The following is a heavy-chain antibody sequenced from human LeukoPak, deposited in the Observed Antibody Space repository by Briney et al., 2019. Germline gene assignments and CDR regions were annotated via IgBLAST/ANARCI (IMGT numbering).Heavy chain of an antibody. Sequence: ASVTVSCTASGYTFTSYGISWVRQAPGQGLEWMGWISAYNGNTNYAQKLQGRVTMTTDTSTSTAYMELRSLRSDDTAVYYCARVFSPSSYYYDSSGYYYFDYWGQGTLVTVSS. CDR2: ISAYNGNT. J-gene: IGHJ4*02. CDR1: GYTFTSYG. D-gene: IGHD3-22*01. V-gene: IGHV1-18*01. CDR3: ARVFSPSSYYYDSSGYYYFDY.